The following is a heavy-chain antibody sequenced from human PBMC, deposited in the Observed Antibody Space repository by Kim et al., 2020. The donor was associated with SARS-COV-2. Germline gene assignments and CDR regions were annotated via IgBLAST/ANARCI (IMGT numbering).Heavy chain of an antibody. CDR1: GDSISSSNW. J-gene: IGHJ4*02. Sequence: SETLSLTCAVSGDSISSSNWWGWVRQPPGKGLEWIGEIYHTGNTNYNPSLKSRGTISLDKSKNHFSLKLRSVTAADTAVYYCVRDQGGVFDYWGQGTLVTVSS. CDR2: IYHTGNT. D-gene: IGHD2-8*02. CDR3: VRDQGGVFDY. V-gene: IGHV4-4*02.